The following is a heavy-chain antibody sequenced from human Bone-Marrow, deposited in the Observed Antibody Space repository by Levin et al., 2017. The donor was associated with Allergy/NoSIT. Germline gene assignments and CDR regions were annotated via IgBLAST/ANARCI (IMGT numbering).Heavy chain of an antibody. V-gene: IGHV4-31*03. CDR2: ISYRGST. D-gene: IGHD5-24*01. CDR1: GGSITSGGYD. J-gene: IGHJ4*02. Sequence: SQTLSLTCNVSGGSITSGGYDWSWISQHPGKDLEWSGYISYRGSTYYNPSLKSRVTLSIDTSKTQFSLKLNSLTAADTAVYFCAREDGYVFDYWGQGTLVTVSS. CDR3: AREDGYVFDY.